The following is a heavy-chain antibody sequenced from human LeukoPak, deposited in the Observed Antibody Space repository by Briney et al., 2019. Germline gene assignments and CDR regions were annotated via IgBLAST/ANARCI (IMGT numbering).Heavy chain of an antibody. CDR2: IYPGDSDT. CDR3: ARQLSDSSGWYPGHY. V-gene: IGHV5-51*01. Sequence: GESLKISCKGSGYSFTSYWIGWVRQMPGKGLGWMGIIYPGDSDTRYSPSFQGQVTISADKSISTAYLQWSSLKASDTAMYYCARQLSDSSGWYPGHYWGQGTLVTVSS. D-gene: IGHD6-19*01. J-gene: IGHJ4*02. CDR1: GYSFTSYW.